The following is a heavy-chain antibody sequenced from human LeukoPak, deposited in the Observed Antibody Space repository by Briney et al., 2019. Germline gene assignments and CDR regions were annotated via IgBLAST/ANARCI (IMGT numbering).Heavy chain of an antibody. V-gene: IGHV4-31*03. CDR1: GGSISSGGYY. J-gene: IGHJ4*02. CDR2: IYYSGST. Sequence: PSETLSLTCTVSGGSISSGGYYWSWIRQHPGKGLEWMGYIYYSGSTYYNPSLKSRVTISVDTSKNQFSLKLSSVTAADTAVYYCASLPLDSSWSYQLIDYWGQGTLVTVSS. CDR3: ASLPLDSSWSYQLIDY. D-gene: IGHD6-13*01.